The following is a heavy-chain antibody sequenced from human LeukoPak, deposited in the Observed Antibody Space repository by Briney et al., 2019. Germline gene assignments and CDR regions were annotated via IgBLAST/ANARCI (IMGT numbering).Heavy chain of an antibody. J-gene: IGHJ4*02. CDR3: ARLDYGSSGYYVH. V-gene: IGHV3-7*04. CDR2: IKEDGSEK. CDR1: GFTFSSCW. Sequence: GGSLRLSCAASGFTFSSCWMTWVRQAPGKGLEWVANIKEDGSEKYYVDSVKGRFTISRDNAKNSLYLQMNSLRAEDTAVYYCARLDYGSSGYYVHWGRGTLVTVSS. D-gene: IGHD3-22*01.